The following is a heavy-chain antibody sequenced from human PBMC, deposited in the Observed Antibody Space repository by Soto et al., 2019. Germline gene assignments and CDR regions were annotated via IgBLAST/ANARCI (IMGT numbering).Heavy chain of an antibody. CDR1: GFTFSSYG. D-gene: IGHD3-9*01. V-gene: IGHV3-30*18. CDR2: ISYDGSNK. J-gene: IGHJ6*02. Sequence: QVQLVESGGGVVQPGRSLRLSCAASGFTFSSYGMHWVRQAPGKGLEWVAVISYDGSNKYYADSVKGRFTISRDNSKNTLYLQMNSLRAEDTAVYYCANDYYDILTGYYSWDYYGMDVWGQGTTVTVSS. CDR3: ANDYYDILTGYYSWDYYGMDV.